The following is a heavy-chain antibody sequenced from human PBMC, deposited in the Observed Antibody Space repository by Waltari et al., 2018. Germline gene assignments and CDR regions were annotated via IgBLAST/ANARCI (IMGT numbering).Heavy chain of an antibody. CDR3: ARVEQLVLGDSMDY. Sequence: QVQLVQSGAEVKKPGASVKVSCKASGYTFTSYDINWVRQATGQGLEWMGWINPNSGNTGDAQNFQGRVTMTRNTTISTAYMWLSSLRSEDTAVYYCARVEQLVLGDSMDYWGQGTLVTVSS. CDR1: GYTFTSYD. CDR2: INPNSGNT. D-gene: IGHD6-6*01. V-gene: IGHV1-8*01. J-gene: IGHJ4*02.